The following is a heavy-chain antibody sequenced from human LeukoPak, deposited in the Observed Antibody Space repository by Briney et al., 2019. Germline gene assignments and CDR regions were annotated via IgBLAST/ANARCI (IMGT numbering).Heavy chain of an antibody. Sequence: GGSLRLSCAASGFTFSRYWISWVREAPGKGLEWVANIKQDGSEKYYVDSVKGRFTISRDNAKNSLYLQMNSLRGEDTAVYYCARVSCTNGVCYGFDYWGQGTLVTVSS. CDR2: IKQDGSEK. J-gene: IGHJ4*02. CDR1: GFTFSRYW. V-gene: IGHV3-7*01. D-gene: IGHD2-8*01. CDR3: ARVSCTNGVCYGFDY.